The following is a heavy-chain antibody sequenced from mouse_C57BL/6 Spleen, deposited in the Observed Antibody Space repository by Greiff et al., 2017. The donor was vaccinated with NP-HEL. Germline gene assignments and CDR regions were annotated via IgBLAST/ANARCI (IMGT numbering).Heavy chain of an antibody. CDR1: GYTFTSYW. V-gene: IGHV1-50*01. J-gene: IGHJ2*01. Sequence: QVQLQQPGAELVKPGASVKLSCKASGYTFTSYWMQWVKQRPGQGLEWIGEVDPSDSYTNYNQKFKGKATLTVDTSSSTAYMQLSSLTSEDSAVYYCARYYYGSSPYFDYWGQGTTLTVSS. CDR2: VDPSDSYT. CDR3: ARYYYGSSPYFDY. D-gene: IGHD1-1*01.